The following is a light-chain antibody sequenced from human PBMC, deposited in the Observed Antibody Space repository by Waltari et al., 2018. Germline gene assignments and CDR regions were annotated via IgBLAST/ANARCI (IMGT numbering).Light chain of an antibody. V-gene: IGKV3-20*01. CDR2: GAS. J-gene: IGKJ1*01. Sequence: IMLTQSPGTLSLSPGERVTLSCRASQSISRSLAWYQHKPGQAPRLLIYGASSRATGIPDRFSGSGSGTDFSLTISRLQPEDFAVYYCQHYVRLPATFGQGTKVDIK. CDR3: QHYVRLPAT. CDR1: QSISRS.